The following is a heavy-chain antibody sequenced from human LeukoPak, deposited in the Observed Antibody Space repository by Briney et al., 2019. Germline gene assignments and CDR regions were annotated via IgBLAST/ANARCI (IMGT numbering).Heavy chain of an antibody. CDR3: ARDMAGGRYYYYMDV. V-gene: IGHV4-61*02. Sequence: SQTLSLTCTVSGGSISSGSYYWSWIRQPAGKGLEWIGRIYTSGSTNYNPSLKRRGTISVETSKNQFTLKLSSVTAADTAVYYCARDMAGGRYYYYMDVWGKGTTVTVSS. CDR2: IYTSGST. D-gene: IGHD6-19*01. CDR1: GGSISSGSYY. J-gene: IGHJ6*03.